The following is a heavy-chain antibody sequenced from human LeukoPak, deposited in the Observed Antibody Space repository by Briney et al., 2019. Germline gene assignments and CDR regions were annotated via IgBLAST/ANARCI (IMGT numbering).Heavy chain of an antibody. CDR2: ISSNGNII. J-gene: IGHJ4*02. Sequence: GGSLRLSCAASGMRFSDFYMYWMRQAPGKGPEWISFISSNGNIIHYADSVKGRFTISRDNAKNSLYPHVDSLRVEDTATYYCASGGRAFNFWGPGTAVTVSS. D-gene: IGHD1-14*01. CDR3: ASGGRAFNF. V-gene: IGHV3-11*01. CDR1: GMRFSDFY.